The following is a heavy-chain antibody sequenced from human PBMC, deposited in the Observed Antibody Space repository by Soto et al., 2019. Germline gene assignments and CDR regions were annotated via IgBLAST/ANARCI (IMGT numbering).Heavy chain of an antibody. D-gene: IGHD2-2*02. CDR2: INPSSGSS. J-gene: IGHJ4*02. Sequence: ASVKVSFKASGYTFTNYYIYWVRQAPGQGLECMGIINPSSGSSSYAQRFQGRVTMTWDTSTTTVYMELSSLRSEDTAVYYCARVRGYTTTHYLDYWGQGTLVTVSS. V-gene: IGHV1-46*01. CDR1: GYTFTNYY. CDR3: ARVRGYTTTHYLDY.